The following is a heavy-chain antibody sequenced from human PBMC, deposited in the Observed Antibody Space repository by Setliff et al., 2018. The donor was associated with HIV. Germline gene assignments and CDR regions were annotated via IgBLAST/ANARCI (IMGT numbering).Heavy chain of an antibody. Sequence: PGGSLSLSCVASGFSFSDYSMNWIRQAPGKGLEWVSYISSSGRTTDYADSLKGRFTISRDNAKKSLYLQMTSLRAEDTAVYYCAREGLSGWYDFDSWGQGRLVTVSS. CDR1: GFSFSDYS. CDR3: AREGLSGWYDFDS. V-gene: IGHV3-11*04. CDR2: ISSSGRTT. D-gene: IGHD6-19*01. J-gene: IGHJ4*02.